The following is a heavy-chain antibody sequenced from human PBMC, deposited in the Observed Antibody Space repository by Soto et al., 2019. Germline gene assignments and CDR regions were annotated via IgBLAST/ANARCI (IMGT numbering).Heavy chain of an antibody. V-gene: IGHV1-18*01. CDR3: ARDHSCSSTSCPPYYYYYYGMDV. Sequence: ASVKVSCKASGYTFTSYGISWVRQAPGQGLEWMGWISAYNGNTNYAQKLQGRVTMTTDTSTSTAYMELRSLRSDDTAVYYCARDHSCSSTSCPPYYYYYYGMDVWGQGTTVTVSS. CDR1: GYTFTSYG. J-gene: IGHJ6*02. CDR2: ISAYNGNT. D-gene: IGHD2-2*01.